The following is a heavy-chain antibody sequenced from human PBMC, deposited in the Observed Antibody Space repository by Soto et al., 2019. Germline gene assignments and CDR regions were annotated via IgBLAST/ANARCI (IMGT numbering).Heavy chain of an antibody. D-gene: IGHD1-26*01. CDR3: AKLGQWELIFDY. J-gene: IGHJ4*02. CDR2: ISYDGSNK. Sequence: PGGSLRLSCAASGFTFSSYGMHWVRQAPGKGLEWVAVISYDGSNKYYADSVKGRFTISRDNSKNTLYLQMNSLRAEDTAVYYCAKLGQWELIFDYWGQGTLVTVSS. V-gene: IGHV3-30*18. CDR1: GFTFSSYG.